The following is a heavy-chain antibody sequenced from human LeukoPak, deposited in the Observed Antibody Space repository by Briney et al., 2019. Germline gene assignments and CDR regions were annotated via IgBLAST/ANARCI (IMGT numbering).Heavy chain of an antibody. Sequence: SETLFLTCTVSGGSISSSSYYWGWIRQPPLKGLDWIGSIYYSGSTYYNPSLNSRVTISVDTSKNRFSLKVSSVTAADTAVYYCARLRVAVWFGEYHYWGQGTLVTVSS. V-gene: IGHV4-39*01. CDR2: IYYSGST. CDR1: GGSISSSSYY. J-gene: IGHJ4*02. CDR3: ARLRVAVWFGEYHY. D-gene: IGHD3-10*01.